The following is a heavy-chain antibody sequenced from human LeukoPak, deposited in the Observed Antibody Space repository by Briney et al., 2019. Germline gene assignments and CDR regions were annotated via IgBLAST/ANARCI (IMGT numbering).Heavy chain of an antibody. D-gene: IGHD1-26*01. CDR2: IYYSGST. CDR1: GGSISNSSYY. CDR3: AKGYGWEASYYYYYMDV. Sequence: SETLSLTCTVSGGSISNSSYYWGWIRQPPGKGLEWIGSIYYSGSTYYNPSLKSRVTISVDTSKNQFSLKLSSVTAADTAVYYCAKGYGWEASYYYYYMDVWGKGTTVTISS. V-gene: IGHV4-39*01. J-gene: IGHJ6*03.